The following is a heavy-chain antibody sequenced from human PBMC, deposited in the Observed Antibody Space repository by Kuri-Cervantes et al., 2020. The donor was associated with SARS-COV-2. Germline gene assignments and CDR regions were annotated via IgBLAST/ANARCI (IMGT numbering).Heavy chain of an antibody. D-gene: IGHD2-2*02. CDR3: ARICSSTSCYTGWGYYYYGMDV. Sequence: ETLSLTCAASGFTFSSYSMNWVRQAPGKGLEWVSSISSSSSYIYYADSVKGRFTISRDNAKNSLYLQMNSLRAEDTAVYYCARICSSTSCYTGWGYYYYGMDVWGQGTTVTVSS. CDR1: GFTFSSYS. CDR2: ISSSSSYI. V-gene: IGHV3-21*01. J-gene: IGHJ6*02.